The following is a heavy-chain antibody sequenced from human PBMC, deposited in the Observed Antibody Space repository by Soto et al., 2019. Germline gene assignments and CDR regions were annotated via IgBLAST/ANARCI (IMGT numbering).Heavy chain of an antibody. J-gene: IGHJ4*02. CDR3: ARERDYGGNSGFDY. CDR2: IYYSGST. D-gene: IGHD4-17*01. Sequence: PSETLSLTYTVSGGSISSGGYYWSWIRQHPGKGLEWIGYIYYSGSTYYNPSLKSRVTISVDTSKNQFSLKLSSVTAADTAVYYCARERDYGGNSGFDYWGQGTLVTVSS. V-gene: IGHV4-31*03. CDR1: GGSISSGGYY.